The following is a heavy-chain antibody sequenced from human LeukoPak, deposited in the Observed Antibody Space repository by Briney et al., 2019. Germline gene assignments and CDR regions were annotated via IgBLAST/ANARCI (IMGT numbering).Heavy chain of an antibody. CDR2: IYHSGST. V-gene: IGHV4-38-2*02. Sequence: KPSETLSLTCTVSGSSISSGYYWGWIRQPPGKRLEWIGSIYHSGSTYYNPSLKSRVTISVDTSKNQFSLKLSPVTAADTAVYYCASPGIAVAGTENWGQGTLVTVSS. CDR1: GSSISSGYY. CDR3: ASPGIAVAGTEN. D-gene: IGHD6-19*01. J-gene: IGHJ4*02.